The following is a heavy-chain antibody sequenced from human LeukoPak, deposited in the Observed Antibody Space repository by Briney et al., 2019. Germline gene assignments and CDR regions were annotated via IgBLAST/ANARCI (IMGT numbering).Heavy chain of an antibody. CDR1: GGSISNYY. D-gene: IGHD2-2*01. CDR2: IYYSGST. J-gene: IGHJ6*02. V-gene: IGHV4-59*06. Sequence: SETLSLTCTVSGGSISNYYWSWIRQHPGKGLEWIGYIYYSGSTYYNPSLKSRVTISVDTSKNQFSLKLSSVTAADTAVYYCARIRRTSPDVWGQGTTVTVSS. CDR3: ARIRRTSPDV.